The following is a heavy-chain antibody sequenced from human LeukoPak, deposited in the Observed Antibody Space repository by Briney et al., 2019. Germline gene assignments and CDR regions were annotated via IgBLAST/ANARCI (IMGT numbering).Heavy chain of an antibody. CDR3: ARHKDDYNNYIDY. J-gene: IGHJ4*02. V-gene: IGHV5-51*01. D-gene: IGHD4-4*01. CDR2: IYPGDSDT. CDR1: GYSFTSHW. Sequence: GESLQISCKGSGYSFTSHWIGWVRQMPGKGLEWMGIIYPGDSDTRYSPSFQGQVTISADKSISTAYLQWSSLKASDTAMYYCARHKDDYNNYIDYWGQGTLVTVSS.